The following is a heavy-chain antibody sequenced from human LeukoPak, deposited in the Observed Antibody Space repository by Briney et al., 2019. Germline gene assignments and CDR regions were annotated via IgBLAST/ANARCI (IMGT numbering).Heavy chain of an antibody. CDR3: ARLYSSSLGRVFDY. V-gene: IGHV4-59*01. J-gene: IGHJ4*02. Sequence: PSETLSLTCTVSGGSISSYYWSWVRQPPGKGLEWIGYINYSGSTNYNPSLKSRATISVDTSKNQFSLRLSSVTAADTAVYYCARLYSSSLGRVFDYWGQGTLVTVSS. CDR1: GGSISSYY. CDR2: INYSGST. D-gene: IGHD6-13*01.